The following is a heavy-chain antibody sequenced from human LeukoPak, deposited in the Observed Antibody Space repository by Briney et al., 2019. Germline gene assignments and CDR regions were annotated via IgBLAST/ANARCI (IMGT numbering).Heavy chain of an antibody. CDR1: GFTFSSYA. J-gene: IGHJ4*02. V-gene: IGHV3-30*04. D-gene: IGHD6-13*01. CDR2: ISYDGSNK. CDR3: AKSGTRSSWSPRVKTYLDY. Sequence: GGSLRLSCAASGFTFSSYAMHWVRQAPGKGLEWVAVISYDGSNKYYADSVKGRFTISRDNSKNTLYLQMNSLRAEDTAVYYCAKSGTRSSWSPRVKTYLDYWGQGTLVTVSS.